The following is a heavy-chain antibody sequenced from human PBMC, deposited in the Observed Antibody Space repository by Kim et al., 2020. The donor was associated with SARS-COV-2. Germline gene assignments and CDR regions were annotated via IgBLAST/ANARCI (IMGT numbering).Heavy chain of an antibody. J-gene: IGHJ6*02. V-gene: IGHV3-23*01. CDR1: GFTFSSYA. Sequence: GGSLRLSCAASGFTFSSYAMSWVRQAPGKGLEWVSAISGSGGSTYYADSVKGRFTISRDNSKNTLYLQMNSLRAEDTAVDYCAKSRRLEPFFYYYYGMDVWGQGTTVTVSS. D-gene: IGHD1-1*01. CDR3: AKSRRLEPFFYYYYGMDV. CDR2: ISGSGGST.